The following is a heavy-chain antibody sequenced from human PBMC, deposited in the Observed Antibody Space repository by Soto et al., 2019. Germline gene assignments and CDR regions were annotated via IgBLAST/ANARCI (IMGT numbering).Heavy chain of an antibody. CDR2: IYYSGYT. D-gene: IGHD6-6*01. V-gene: IGHV4-39*01. J-gene: IGHJ6*02. Sequence: PSETLSLTCTVSGGSISSSSYYWGWIRQPPGKGLEWIGSIYYSGYTYYNPSLKSRVTISVDTSKNQFSLKLSSVTAADTAVYYCARHVSGAARDYYYYYGMDVWGQGTTVTVSS. CDR1: GGSISSSSYY. CDR3: ARHVSGAARDYYYYYGMDV.